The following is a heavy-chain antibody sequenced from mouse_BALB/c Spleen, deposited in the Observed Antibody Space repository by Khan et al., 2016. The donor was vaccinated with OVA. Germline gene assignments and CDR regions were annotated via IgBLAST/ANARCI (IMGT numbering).Heavy chain of an antibody. V-gene: IGHV9-3-1*01. CDR2: INTYTGEP. CDR3: ARTPYFSYVLDN. J-gene: IGHJ4*01. CDR1: GYTFTKFG. Sequence: QVQLKQSGPEVKKPGETVKISCKASGYTFTKFGMNWVKQAPGKGLKWMGWINTYTGEPTYADDFNGRFAFSLETSASTAYLQINNLKNEDTATYFCARTPYFSYVLDNWGQGTSVTVSS. D-gene: IGHD2-10*01.